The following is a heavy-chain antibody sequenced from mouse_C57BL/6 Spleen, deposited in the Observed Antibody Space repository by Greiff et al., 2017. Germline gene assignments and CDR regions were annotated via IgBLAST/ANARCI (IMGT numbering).Heavy chain of an antibody. V-gene: IGHV1-22*01. J-gene: IGHJ2*01. D-gene: IGHD2-4*01. CDR2: INPNNGGT. CDR1: GYTFTDYN. Sequence: VQLQQSGPELVKPGASVKMSCKASGYTFTDYNMHWVKQSHGKSLEWIGYINPNNGGTSYNPKFKGKATLTVNKSSSTAYMELRSLTSEYSAGYYCARSGDYAYYFDYWGQGTTLTVSS. CDR3: ARSGDYAYYFDY.